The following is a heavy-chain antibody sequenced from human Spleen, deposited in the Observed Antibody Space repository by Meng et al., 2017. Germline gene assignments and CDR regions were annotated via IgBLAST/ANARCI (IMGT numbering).Heavy chain of an antibody. CDR2: MSFDGSNN. V-gene: IGHV3-30*01. CDR3: ARETNYYDSSGYDY. D-gene: IGHD3-22*01. CDR1: GFTFRNYA. Sequence: QVAVVEVGGGGGQPGRSLRLSCAASGFTFRNYAMHWVRQAPGKGLEWVAVMSFDGSNNYYADSVKGRFTISRDNSKNTLSLQMHSLRAEDTAVYYCARETNYYDSSGYDYWGQGTLVTVSS. J-gene: IGHJ4*02.